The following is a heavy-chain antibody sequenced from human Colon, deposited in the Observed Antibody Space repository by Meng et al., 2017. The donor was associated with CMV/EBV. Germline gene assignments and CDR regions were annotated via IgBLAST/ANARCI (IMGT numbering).Heavy chain of an antibody. V-gene: IGHV3-66*01. CDR3: ARDRAGWELLGVYFDY. D-gene: IGHD1-26*01. CDR1: GITVSRFY. Sequence: GGSLRLSCAASGITVSRFYMTWVRQVPGKGLEWVSLIDGDGSRFYADSVKGRFNISRDNAKNSLYLQMNSLRAEDTAVYYCARDRAGWELLGVYFDYWGQGTLVTVSS. J-gene: IGHJ4*02. CDR2: IDGDGSR.